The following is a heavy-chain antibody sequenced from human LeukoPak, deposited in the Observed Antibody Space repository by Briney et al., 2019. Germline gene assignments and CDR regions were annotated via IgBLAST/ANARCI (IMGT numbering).Heavy chain of an antibody. CDR2: IYSSGST. CDR3: ARLNVRPAMIRGVLDY. J-gene: IGHJ4*02. Sequence: SETLSLTCSVSGASISSGSNYWGWIRQPPGKTLEWIGSIYSSGSTYYNPSLKSRVIIIIDTPKNHFSLTLSSVTAADTALYYCARLNVRPAMIRGVLDYWGQGTLVTVSS. D-gene: IGHD3-10*01. V-gene: IGHV4-39*07. CDR1: GASISSGSNY.